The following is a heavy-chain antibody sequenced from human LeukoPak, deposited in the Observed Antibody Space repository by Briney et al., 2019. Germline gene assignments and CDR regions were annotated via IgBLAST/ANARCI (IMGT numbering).Heavy chain of an antibody. CDR1: GGSFSGYY. CDR2: INHSGST. D-gene: IGHD6-19*01. J-gene: IGHJ3*02. CDR3: ARPYIAVAGTAFDI. Sequence: SETLSLTCAVYGGSFSGYYWSWIRQPPGKGLEWIGEINHSGSTNYNPSLKSRVTISVDTSKNQFSLKLSSVTAADTAVYYCARPYIAVAGTAFDIWGQGTMVTVSS. V-gene: IGHV4-34*01.